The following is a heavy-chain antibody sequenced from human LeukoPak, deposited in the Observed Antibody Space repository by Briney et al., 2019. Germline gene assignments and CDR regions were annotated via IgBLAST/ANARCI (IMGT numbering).Heavy chain of an antibody. CDR1: GYTFTSYG. V-gene: IGHV1-18*01. CDR3: ARGHAGAPRKYSSSGYFDY. CDR2: ISAYNGST. J-gene: IGHJ4*02. Sequence: ASVKVSCKASGYTFTSYGISWVRQAPGQGLEWMGWISAYNGSTNYAQKLQDRVTMTTDTSTSTAYMELRSLRSDDTAVYYCARGHAGAPRKYSSSGYFDYWGQGTLVTVSS. D-gene: IGHD6-6*01.